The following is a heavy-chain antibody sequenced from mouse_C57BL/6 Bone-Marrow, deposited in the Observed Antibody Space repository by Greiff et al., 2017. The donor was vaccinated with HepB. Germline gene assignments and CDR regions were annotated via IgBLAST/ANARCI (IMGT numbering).Heavy chain of an antibody. V-gene: IGHV7-3*01. D-gene: IGHD4-1*01. CDR2: IRNKANGYTT. CDR1: GFTFTDYY. CDR3: ARSPPWEMDY. Sequence: EVHLVESGGGLVQPGGSLSLSCAASGFTFTDYYMSWVRQPPGKALEWLGFIRNKANGYTTEYSASVKGRFTISRDNSQSILYLQMNALRAEDSATYYCARSPPWEMDYWGQGTSVTVSS. J-gene: IGHJ4*01.